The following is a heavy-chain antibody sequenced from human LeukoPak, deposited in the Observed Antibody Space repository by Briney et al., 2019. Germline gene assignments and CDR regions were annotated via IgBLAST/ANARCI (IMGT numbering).Heavy chain of an antibody. CDR1: GFTFSSYS. V-gene: IGHV3-23*01. J-gene: IGHJ6*03. Sequence: GGSLRLSCAASGFTFSSYSMNWVRQAPGKGLEWVSAISGSGGSTYYADSVKGRFTISRDNSKNTLYLQMNSLRPEDTAVYYCARDPYSGSYGDYYYYYMDVWGKGTTVTISS. CDR2: ISGSGGST. CDR3: ARDPYSGSYGDYYYYYMDV. D-gene: IGHD1-26*01.